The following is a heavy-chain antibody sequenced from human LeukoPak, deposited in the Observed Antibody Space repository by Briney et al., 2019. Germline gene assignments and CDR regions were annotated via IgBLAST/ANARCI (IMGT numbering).Heavy chain of an antibody. Sequence: GGSLRLSCAASGFTFSSYAMSWVRQAPGKGLEWVSAISGSGGSTYYADSVKGRFTISRDNSKNTLYLQMNGLRAEDTAVYYCASRASAAGTDYYYGMDVWGQGTTVTVSS. CDR3: ASRASAAGTDYYYGMDV. CDR1: GFTFSSYA. J-gene: IGHJ6*02. CDR2: ISGSGGST. V-gene: IGHV3-23*01. D-gene: IGHD6-13*01.